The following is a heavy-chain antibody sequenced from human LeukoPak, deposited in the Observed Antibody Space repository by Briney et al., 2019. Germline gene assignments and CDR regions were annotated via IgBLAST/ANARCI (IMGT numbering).Heavy chain of an antibody. V-gene: IGHV3-64*01. J-gene: IGHJ4*02. CDR2: ISSNGGST. CDR1: GFTFSSHA. CDR3: ASTQTFDH. Sequence: GGSPRLSRVAPGFTFSSHAMHWVRHAPGKGLEYVSAISSNGGSTYYANSVKGRFTISRDNSKNTLYLQMGSLRAEDTAMYYCASTQTFDHWGQGTLVTVST.